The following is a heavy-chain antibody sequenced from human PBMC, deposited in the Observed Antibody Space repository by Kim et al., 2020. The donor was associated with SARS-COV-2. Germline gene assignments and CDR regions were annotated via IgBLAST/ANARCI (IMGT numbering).Heavy chain of an antibody. D-gene: IGHD2-2*01. Sequence: GRFTISRDNSKNTLYLQMNSLRAEDTAVYYCAKVPGTNIVVVPAAIYFDYWGQGTLVTVSS. V-gene: IGHV3-23*01. CDR3: AKVPGTNIVVVPAAIYFDY. J-gene: IGHJ4*02.